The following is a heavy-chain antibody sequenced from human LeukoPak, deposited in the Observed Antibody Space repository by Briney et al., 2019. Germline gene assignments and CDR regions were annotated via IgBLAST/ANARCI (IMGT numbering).Heavy chain of an antibody. CDR2: IYYSGGT. Sequence: SETLSLTCTVSGGSISSHYWSWIRQPPGKGLEWIGYIYYSGGTNYNPSLKSRVTISVDTSKNQFSLKLSSVTAADTAVYYCARSFYGSGSYYNRDYYYYYMDVWGKGTTVTVSS. CDR3: ARSFYGSGSYYNRDYYYYYMDV. D-gene: IGHD3-10*01. V-gene: IGHV4-59*11. J-gene: IGHJ6*03. CDR1: GGSISSHY.